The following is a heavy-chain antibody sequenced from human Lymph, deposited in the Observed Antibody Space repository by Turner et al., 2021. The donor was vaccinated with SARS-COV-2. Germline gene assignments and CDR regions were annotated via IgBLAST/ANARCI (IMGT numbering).Heavy chain of an antibody. V-gene: IGHV1-69*10. CDR1: GGTFSSSA. Sequence: QVQLVQSGAEVKKPGSSVKVSCKASGGTFSSSAISWVRQAPGQGLEWIGGIIPLLAIANYAQKFQGRVTITADKSTSKAYMELSSLRSEDTAVYFCARIAAPGMGGGVHYYYYAMDVWGQGTTVTVSS. J-gene: IGHJ6*02. CDR2: IIPLLAIA. CDR3: ARIAAPGMGGGVHYYYYAMDV. D-gene: IGHD6-13*01.